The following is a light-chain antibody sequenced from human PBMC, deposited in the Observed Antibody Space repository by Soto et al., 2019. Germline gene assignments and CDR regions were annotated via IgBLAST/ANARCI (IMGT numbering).Light chain of an antibody. CDR1: QSISSW. V-gene: IGKV1-5*03. CDR3: QQYNTYWGYI. Sequence: DIQMTQSPSTLSASVGDRVTITCRASQSISSWLAWYQQKPGKAPKLLIYKASTLESGVPSRLSGSGSGTEFTLTISSLQPDDFATYYCQQYNTYWGYIFGQGTKLDIK. CDR2: KAS. J-gene: IGKJ2*01.